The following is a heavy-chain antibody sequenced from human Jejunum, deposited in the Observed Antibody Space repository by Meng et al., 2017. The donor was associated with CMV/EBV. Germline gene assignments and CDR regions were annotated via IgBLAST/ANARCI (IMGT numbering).Heavy chain of an antibody. CDR2: IDGDGGNT. V-gene: IGHV3-74*01. D-gene: IGHD3-3*01. Sequence: FPFSSDWMYWVRQTPGKGLVYISRIDGDGGNTDYADSVKGRFTISRDNAKNTLYLQMSSLTAEDTAVYYCARQLVTDFWNAIDYWGRGTLVTVSS. J-gene: IGHJ4*02. CDR1: FPFSSDW. CDR3: ARQLVTDFWNAIDY.